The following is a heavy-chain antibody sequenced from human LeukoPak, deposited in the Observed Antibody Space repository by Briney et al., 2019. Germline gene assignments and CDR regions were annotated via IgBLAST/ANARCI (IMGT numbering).Heavy chain of an antibody. CDR1: GYTFTGYY. J-gene: IGHJ5*02. V-gene: IGHV1-2*06. CDR2: INPNSGGT. CDR3: ARVLRYSGYDFWFDP. Sequence: ASVKVSCKASGYTFTGYYMHWVRQAPGQGLEWMGRINPNSGGTNYARKFQGRVTMTRDTSISTAYMELSRLRSDDTAVYYCARVLRYSGYDFWFDPWGQGTLVTVSS. D-gene: IGHD5-12*01.